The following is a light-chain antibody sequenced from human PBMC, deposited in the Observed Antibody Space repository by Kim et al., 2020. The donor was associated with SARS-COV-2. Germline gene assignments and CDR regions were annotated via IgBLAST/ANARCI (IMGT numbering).Light chain of an antibody. CDR1: KLGDKY. Sequence: GSPGETAGITCCGDKLGDKYACWYQQKPGRSPVLVIYQDSKRPSGIPERFSGSNSGNTATLTISGTQAMDEADYYCQAWDSSTVVFGGGTKLTVL. CDR2: QDS. J-gene: IGLJ2*01. V-gene: IGLV3-1*01. CDR3: QAWDSSTVV.